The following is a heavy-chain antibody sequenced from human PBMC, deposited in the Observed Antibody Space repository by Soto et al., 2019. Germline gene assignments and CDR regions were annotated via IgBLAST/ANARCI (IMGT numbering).Heavy chain of an antibody. J-gene: IGHJ3*02. D-gene: IGHD3-22*01. CDR1: GGSISSYY. CDR3: ARDRLSYYYDSSGYGPGAFDI. Sequence: PSETLSLTCTVSGGSISSYYWSWIRQPPGKGLEWIGYIYYSGSTNYNPSLKSRVTISVDTSKNQFSLKLSSVTAADTAVYYCARDRLSYYYDSSGYGPGAFDIWGQGTMVTVSS. V-gene: IGHV4-59*12. CDR2: IYYSGST.